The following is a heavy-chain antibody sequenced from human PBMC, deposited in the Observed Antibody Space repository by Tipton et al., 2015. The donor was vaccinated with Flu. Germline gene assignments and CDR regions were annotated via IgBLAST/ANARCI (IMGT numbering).Heavy chain of an antibody. D-gene: IGHD5-12*01. CDR3: ARGGVSNSGYRN. V-gene: IGHV4-4*07. Sequence: TLSLTCTVSGGSISSFYWSWIRQPAGKGLEWIGRMYSSGTTKYNPSLKSRVTISVDTSKNQFSLKLSSVTAADTAVYYCARGGVSNSGYRNWGQGTLVTVSS. CDR1: GGSISSFY. J-gene: IGHJ4*02. CDR2: MYSSGTT.